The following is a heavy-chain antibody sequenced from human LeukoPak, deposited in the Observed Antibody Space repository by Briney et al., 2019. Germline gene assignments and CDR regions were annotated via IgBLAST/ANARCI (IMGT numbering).Heavy chain of an antibody. V-gene: IGHV3-21*01. CDR1: GLTFSGYS. CDR2: ISNSISNV. Sequence: GSLILSCLVSGLTFSGYSMNWVRQAPGKGLEGVSSISNSISNVYYADSGKGRFTISRDNAKNSLYLQMNSLRAEDTAVYYCARELTSSGPDFWGPGTLVTVSS. D-gene: IGHD5-12*01. CDR3: ARELTSSGPDF. J-gene: IGHJ4*02.